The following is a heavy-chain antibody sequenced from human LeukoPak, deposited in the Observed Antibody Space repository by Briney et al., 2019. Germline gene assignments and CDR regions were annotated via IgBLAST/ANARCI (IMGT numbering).Heavy chain of an antibody. Sequence: ASVKVSCKASGYTFSAYYMYWVRQAPGQGLEWMGWINPNSGDTNYAQKFQGRVTMTRDTSITTAYMELSGLSFDDTAVYYCARSRPGLPHDPFDYWGQGTLVTVSS. V-gene: IGHV1-2*02. J-gene: IGHJ4*02. CDR3: ARSRPGLPHDPFDY. CDR1: GYTFSAYY. D-gene: IGHD1-1*01. CDR2: INPNSGDT.